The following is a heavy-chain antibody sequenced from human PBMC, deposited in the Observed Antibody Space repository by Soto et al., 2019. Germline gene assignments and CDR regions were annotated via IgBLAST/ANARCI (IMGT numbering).Heavy chain of an antibody. J-gene: IGHJ4*02. CDR1: ELTSINHG. CDR3: AKGVKVYADFDY. CDR2: ISGSGGST. D-gene: IGHD2-8*01. Sequence: YAAAELTSINHGRSWILQAPGKGLEWVSAISGSGGSTYYADSVKGRFTISRDNSKNTLYLQMNSLRAEDTAVYYCAKGVKVYADFDYWGQGTLVTVSS. V-gene: IGHV3-23*01.